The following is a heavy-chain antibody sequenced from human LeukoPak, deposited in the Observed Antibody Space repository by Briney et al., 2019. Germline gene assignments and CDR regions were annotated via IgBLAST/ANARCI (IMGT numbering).Heavy chain of an antibody. CDR1: GGTFSSYA. D-gene: IGHD6-6*01. CDR3: ARGIGEYSSSSAFGY. J-gene: IGHJ4*02. CDR2: IIPIFGTA. V-gene: IGHV1-69*13. Sequence: ASVKVSCKASGGTFSSYAISWVRQAPGQWLEWMGGIIPIFGTANYAQKFQGRATITADESTSTAYMELSSLRSEDTAVYYCARGIGEYSSSSAFGYWGQGTLVTVSS.